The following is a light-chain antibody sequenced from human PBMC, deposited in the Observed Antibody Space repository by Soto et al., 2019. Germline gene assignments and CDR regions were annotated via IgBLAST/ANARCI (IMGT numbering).Light chain of an antibody. V-gene: IGKV3-20*01. CDR1: QSVSSS. CDR3: QQYGSSPPLT. Sequence: EIVLTQSPGTLSLSPGERATLSCRASQSVSSSLAWYQQKPGQAPRLLIHGASSRATGIPDRFSGSGSGTDFTLTISRLEPEDFAVYYCQQYGSSPPLTFGGGTKVDNK. CDR2: GAS. J-gene: IGKJ4*01.